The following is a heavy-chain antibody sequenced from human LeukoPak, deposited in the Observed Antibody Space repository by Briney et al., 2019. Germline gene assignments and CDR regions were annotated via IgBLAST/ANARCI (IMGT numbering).Heavy chain of an antibody. CDR3: ARVRLDYDFWSGSNWFDP. CDR2: IKQDGSEK. V-gene: IGHV3-7*01. D-gene: IGHD3-3*01. CDR1: GFTFISYW. J-gene: IGHJ5*02. Sequence: GGSLRLSCAASGFTFISYWMSWVRQTPGEGLECVANIKQDGSEKYYVDSVKGRFTISRDKAKNSLYLQMNSRRAEDTAVFYCARVRLDYDFWSGSNWFDPWGQGTLVTVSS.